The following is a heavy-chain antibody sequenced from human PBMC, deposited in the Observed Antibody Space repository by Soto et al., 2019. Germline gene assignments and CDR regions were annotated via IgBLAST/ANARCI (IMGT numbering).Heavy chain of an antibody. V-gene: IGHV1-69*02. CDR3: AMEYCMSTSCYRDS. CDR2: IIPILGIA. CDR1: GGTFSSYT. J-gene: IGHJ4*02. Sequence: QVQLVQSGAEVKKPGSSVKVSCKASGGTFSSYTISWVRQAPVQGLEWMGRIIPILGIANYSQKVQGRVTITADKSTSTAYMELSLLRSEDTAVYYCAMEYCMSTSCYRDSWGQGTLVTVSS. D-gene: IGHD2-2*02.